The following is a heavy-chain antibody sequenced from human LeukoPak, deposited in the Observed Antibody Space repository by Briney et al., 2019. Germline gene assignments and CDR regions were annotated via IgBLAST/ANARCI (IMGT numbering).Heavy chain of an antibody. J-gene: IGHJ4*02. CDR3: ASRSSWYGGAWFDY. D-gene: IGHD6-13*01. V-gene: IGHV4-39*01. Sequence: SETLSLTCTVSGGSISSSSYYWGWIRQPPGKGLEWIGSIYYSGNTYYNPSLKSRVTISVDTSKNQFSLKLSSVTAADTAVYYCASRSSWYGGAWFDYWGQGTLVTVSS. CDR1: GGSISSSSYY. CDR2: IYYSGNT.